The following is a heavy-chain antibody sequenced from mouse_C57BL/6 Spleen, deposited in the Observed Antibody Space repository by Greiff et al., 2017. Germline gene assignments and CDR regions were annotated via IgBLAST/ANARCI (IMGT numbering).Heavy chain of an antibody. V-gene: IGHV7-3*01. D-gene: IGHD1-1*01. CDR1: GFTFTDYY. CDR2: IRNKANGYTT. Sequence: EVKLVESGGGLVQPGGSLSLSCAASGFTFTDYYMSWVRQPPGKALEWLGFIRNKANGYTTEYSASVKGRFTISRDNSQSLLFLQMNALRAEDSATYYCARPDYYGSRNYAMDYWGQGTSVTVSS. CDR3: ARPDYYGSRNYAMDY. J-gene: IGHJ4*01.